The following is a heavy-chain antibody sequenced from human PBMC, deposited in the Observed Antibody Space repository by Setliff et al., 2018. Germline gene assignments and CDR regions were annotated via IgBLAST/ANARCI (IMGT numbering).Heavy chain of an antibody. V-gene: IGHV4-61*02. CDR3: ARDRTAYNYGMDV. CDR1: GGSISSGSYY. CDR2: LHTSGST. J-gene: IGHJ6*02. Sequence: ASETLSLTCAVSGGSISSGSYYWSWIRQPAGKGLEWVGRLHTSGSTNYNPSLKSRVTISVDTSKNQFSLKLSSVTAADTAVYYCARDRTAYNYGMDVWGQGTTVTVSS. D-gene: IGHD5-18*01.